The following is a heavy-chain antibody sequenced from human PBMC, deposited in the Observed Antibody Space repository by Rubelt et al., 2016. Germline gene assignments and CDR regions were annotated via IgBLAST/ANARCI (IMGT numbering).Heavy chain of an antibody. Sequence: LQKPSETLSLTCSVSGASISSYYWSWIRQPPGKGLEWIASFYHTGSTYYNPSLKSRVTISVDTSKNQFSLRLSSVTAADTAVYYCARQNRYYYYGMDVWGQGTTVTVSS. J-gene: IGHJ6*02. CDR2: FYHTGST. V-gene: IGHV4-59*08. CDR3: ARQNRYYYYGMDV. CDR1: GASISSYY.